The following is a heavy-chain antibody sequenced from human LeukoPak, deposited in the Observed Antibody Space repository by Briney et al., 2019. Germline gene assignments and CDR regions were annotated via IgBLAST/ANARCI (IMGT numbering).Heavy chain of an antibody. J-gene: IGHJ3*02. CDR2: IIPIFGTA. D-gene: IGHD3-22*01. V-gene: IGHV1-69*05. Sequence: SVKVSCKDSGGTFSSYGISWVRQAPGQGLEWKGGIIPIFGTANYAQKLQGGVTITTDESTSTAYMELSSLRSEDTAVYYCARGDYYDSPRRAFDIWGQGTMVTVSS. CDR1: GGTFSSYG. CDR3: ARGDYYDSPRRAFDI.